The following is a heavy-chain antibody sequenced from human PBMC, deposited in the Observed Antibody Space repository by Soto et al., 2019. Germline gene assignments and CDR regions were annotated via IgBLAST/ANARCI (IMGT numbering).Heavy chain of an antibody. J-gene: IGHJ4*02. V-gene: IGHV1-2*02. CDR1: GYPFTDYY. CDR2: INPNSGGT. CDR3: ARSVSTIAARPDY. D-gene: IGHD6-6*01. Sequence: QVQLVQSGAEVKKPGASVEVSCKASGYPFTDYYMHWVRQAPGQGLERMGWINPNSGGTYYAQKFQGRVAMTRDTSISTAYMDLSRLRSDDTAVYYCARSVSTIAARPDYWGQGTLVTVSS.